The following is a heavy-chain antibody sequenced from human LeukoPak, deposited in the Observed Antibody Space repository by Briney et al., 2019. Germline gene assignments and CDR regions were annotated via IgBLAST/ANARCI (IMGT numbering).Heavy chain of an antibody. CDR2: IYYSGST. CDR1: GGSISGYY. D-gene: IGHD3-9*01. J-gene: IGHJ4*02. V-gene: IGHV4-59*08. Sequence: SETLSLTCTVSGGSISGYYWSWIRQPPGKGLEWIGDIYYSGSTNYNPSVKGRVTISLDTSKNQFSLKLSSVTAADSAVYYCVRRVRYFGQNDYWGQGTLVTVSS. CDR3: VRRVRYFGQNDY.